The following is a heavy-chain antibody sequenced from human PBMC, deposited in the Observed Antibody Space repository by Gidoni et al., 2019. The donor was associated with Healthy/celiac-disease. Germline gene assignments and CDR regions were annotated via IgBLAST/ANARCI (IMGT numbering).Heavy chain of an antibody. J-gene: IGHJ5*02. Sequence: QVQLVESGGGLVKPGGSLRLSCAASGFTFSDYYISWIRQAPGKGLEWVSYISSSSSYTNYADSVKGRFTISRDNAKNSLYLQMNSLRAEDTAVYYCARTVVTPQPTSYPKIRWFDPWGQGTLVTVSS. CDR1: GFTFSDYY. CDR2: ISSSSSYT. CDR3: ARTVVTPQPTSYPKIRWFDP. D-gene: IGHD2-15*01. V-gene: IGHV3-11*05.